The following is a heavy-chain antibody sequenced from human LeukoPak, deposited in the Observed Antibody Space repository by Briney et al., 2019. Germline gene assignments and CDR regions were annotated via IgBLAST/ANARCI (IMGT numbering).Heavy chain of an antibody. V-gene: IGHV4-61*02. CDR1: GGSISSGSYY. Sequence: SETLSLTCTVSGGSISSGSYYWSWIRQPAGKGLEWIGRIYTSGSTNYNPSLKSRVTISVDTSKNQFSLKLSSVTAADTAVYYCARISFTIFGVVMKTHFFDYWGQGTRVTVSS. CDR2: IYTSGST. J-gene: IGHJ4*02. CDR3: ARISFTIFGVVMKTHFFDY. D-gene: IGHD3-3*01.